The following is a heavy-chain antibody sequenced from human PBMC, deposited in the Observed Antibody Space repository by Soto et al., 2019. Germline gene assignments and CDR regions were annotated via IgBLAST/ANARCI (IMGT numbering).Heavy chain of an antibody. CDR1: GYTFTNYG. V-gene: IGHV1-18*01. J-gene: IGHJ4*02. Sequence: QVQVVQSGGEVKKPGASVKVSCKTSGYTFTNYGISWVRHAPGRGLEWLGWTSAYNGNTNYAQKFQGRVTMTTDTSTSTVYMGLRSLRSDDTAVYYCARDSTNRAKFDYWGQGTLVTVSS. CDR3: ARDSTNRAKFDY. CDR2: TSAYNGNT. D-gene: IGHD2-8*01.